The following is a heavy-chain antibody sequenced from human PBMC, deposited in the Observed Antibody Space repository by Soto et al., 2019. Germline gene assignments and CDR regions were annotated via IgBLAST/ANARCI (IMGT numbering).Heavy chain of an antibody. CDR3: ATDGGYSYGFFSGGSNIQNYYGMDV. CDR2: IIPIFGTA. D-gene: IGHD5-18*01. CDR1: GGTFSSYA. J-gene: IGHJ6*02. V-gene: IGHV1-69*06. Sequence: QVQLVQSGAEVKKPGSSVKVSCKASGGTFSSYAISWVRQAPGQGLEWMGGIIPIFGTANYAQKFQGRVTITADKSTSTAYMELSSLRSEDTAVYYCATDGGYSYGFFSGGSNIQNYYGMDVWGQGTTVTVSS.